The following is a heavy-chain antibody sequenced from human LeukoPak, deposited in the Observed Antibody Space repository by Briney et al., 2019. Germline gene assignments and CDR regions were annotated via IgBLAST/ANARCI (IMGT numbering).Heavy chain of an antibody. CDR3: AREGGEWELLRTFDY. CDR2: ISWNSGTI. CDR1: GFTFDDYA. J-gene: IGHJ4*02. D-gene: IGHD1-26*01. V-gene: IGHV3-9*01. Sequence: PGRSLRLSCAASGFTFDDYAMHWVRQAPGKGLEWVSGISWNSGTIYYADSVKGRFTISRDNAKNSLYLQMNSLRAEDTAVYYCAREGGEWELLRTFDYWGQGTLVTVSS.